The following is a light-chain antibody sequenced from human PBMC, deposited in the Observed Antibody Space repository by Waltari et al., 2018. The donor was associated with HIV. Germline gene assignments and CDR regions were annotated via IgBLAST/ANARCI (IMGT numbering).Light chain of an antibody. Sequence: IQMTQSPSSLSASTGDRIDIPCRASQNVKNYLNWYQQKPGQAPKILIDTATTLHTGVPSRFSGSGSGTEFTLTITNLQPEDFAVYFCQQSYYSPTFGPGTTVDFK. CDR3: QQSYYSPT. CDR1: QNVKNY. CDR2: TAT. V-gene: IGKV1-39*01. J-gene: IGKJ3*01.